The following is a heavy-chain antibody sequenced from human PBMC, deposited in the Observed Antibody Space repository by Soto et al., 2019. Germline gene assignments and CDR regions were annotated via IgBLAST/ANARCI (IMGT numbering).Heavy chain of an antibody. V-gene: IGHV3-48*02. CDR2: ITRDTKTI. CDR1: GFTFSVYS. D-gene: IGHD6-19*01. Sequence: EVQLVESGGDLVQRGGSLRLSCVASGFTFSVYSMNWVRQAPGKGREWFSYITRDTKTIKYADSVKGRFTISRDNAKNSVYLQMNSLRDEDTAVYYCARSVEGHFDYWGQGTVVTVSS. J-gene: IGHJ4*02. CDR3: ARSVEGHFDY.